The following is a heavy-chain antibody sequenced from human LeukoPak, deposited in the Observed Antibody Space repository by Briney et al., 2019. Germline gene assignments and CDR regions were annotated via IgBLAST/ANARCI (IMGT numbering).Heavy chain of an antibody. CDR3: ARDLSTGYFDY. CDR2: IYCSGST. CDR1: GGSISSYY. Sequence: SETLSLTCTVSGGSISSYYWSWIRQPPGKGLEWIGYIYCSGSTNYNPSLKSRVTISVDTSKNQFSLKLSSVTAADTAVYYCARDLSTGYFDYWGQGTLVTVSS. V-gene: IGHV4-59*01. J-gene: IGHJ4*02.